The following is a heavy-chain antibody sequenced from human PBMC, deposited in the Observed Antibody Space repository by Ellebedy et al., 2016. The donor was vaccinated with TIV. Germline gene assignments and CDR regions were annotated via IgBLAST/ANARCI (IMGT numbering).Heavy chain of an antibody. Sequence: GESLKISCAASGFSFSAFGMPWVRQAPGKGLEGGAFIRYDGSKKYFANSVKGRFTISRDSSTLYLQMNSLRAEDAAVYYCAKESPAIYGSGIDYWGQGTLVTVSS. D-gene: IGHD3-10*01. V-gene: IGHV3-30*02. J-gene: IGHJ4*02. CDR3: AKESPAIYGSGIDY. CDR1: GFSFSAFG. CDR2: IRYDGSKK.